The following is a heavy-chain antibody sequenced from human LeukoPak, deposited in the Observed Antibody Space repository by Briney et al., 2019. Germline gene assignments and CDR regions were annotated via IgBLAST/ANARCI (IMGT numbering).Heavy chain of an antibody. V-gene: IGHV4-39*01. J-gene: IGHJ4*02. Sequence: SETLSLTCTVSGGSISSSSYYWGWIRQPPGKGLEWIGSIYYSGSTYYNPSLESRVTISVDTSKNQFSLKLSSVTAADTAVYYCAGNGYYYDSSGYYSDYWGQGTLVTVSS. CDR2: IYYSGST. CDR3: AGNGYYYDSSGYYSDY. D-gene: IGHD3-22*01. CDR1: GGSISSSSYY.